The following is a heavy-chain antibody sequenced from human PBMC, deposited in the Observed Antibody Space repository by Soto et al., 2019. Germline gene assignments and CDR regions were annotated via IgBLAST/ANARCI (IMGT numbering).Heavy chain of an antibody. V-gene: IGHV4-31*03. Sequence: SETMSLTCTVSGGSISSGYYYWSWVRQHPGKGLEWIGYIYYSGSTYYNPSLKSRVTISVDTSKNQFSLKLNSVTAADTAVYYCARDPRRSMDWPKPHYYYGMDVWGQGTTVTVSS. CDR3: ARDPRRSMDWPKPHYYYGMDV. D-gene: IGHD3-9*01. CDR1: GGSISSGYYY. J-gene: IGHJ6*02. CDR2: IYYSGST.